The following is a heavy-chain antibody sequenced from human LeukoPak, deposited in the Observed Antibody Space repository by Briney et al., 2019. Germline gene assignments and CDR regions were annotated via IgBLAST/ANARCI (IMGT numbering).Heavy chain of an antibody. CDR2: INPTGGST. J-gene: IGHJ5*02. V-gene: IGHV1-46*01. D-gene: IGHD1-26*01. CDR1: GYTFTSYY. Sequence: ASVKVSCKASGYTFTSYYMHWLGQAPGQGLDWMGLINPTGGSTGYAQKFQGRVTMTRDMSTSTDYMELSSLRSEDTAIYYCARDNSVGDNAWWFDPWGQGTLVTVSS. CDR3: ARDNSVGDNAWWFDP.